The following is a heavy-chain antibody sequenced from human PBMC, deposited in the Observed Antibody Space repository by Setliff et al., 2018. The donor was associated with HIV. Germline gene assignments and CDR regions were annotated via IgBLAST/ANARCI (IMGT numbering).Heavy chain of an antibody. Sequence: SETLSLTCTVSAYSIGSSYNWGWIRQSPGKGLEWIANIYHTGRPFYNPSLQSRVTISVDTSKNQFSLKLTSVTAADTAVYYCVRHGDSSGWYGAVYYGIDAWGQGTTVTVSS. CDR3: VRHGDSSGWYGAVYYGIDA. CDR2: IYHTGRP. D-gene: IGHD6-19*01. CDR1: AYSIGSSYN. J-gene: IGHJ6*02. V-gene: IGHV4-38-2*02.